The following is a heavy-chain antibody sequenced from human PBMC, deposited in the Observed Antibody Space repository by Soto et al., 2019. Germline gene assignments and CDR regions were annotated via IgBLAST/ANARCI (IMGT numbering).Heavy chain of an antibody. J-gene: IGHJ6*02. Sequence: GASVKVYCKASGYTFTGYGSSWGRQAHGQGLEWMGWISAYNGNTNYAQKLQGRVTMTTDTSTSTAYMELRSLRSDDTAVYYCARDEGYCSSTSCSFTYYYYYYGMDVWGQGTTVTISS. CDR2: ISAYNGNT. CDR3: ARDEGYCSSTSCSFTYYYYYYGMDV. V-gene: IGHV1-18*04. CDR1: GYTFTGYG. D-gene: IGHD2-2*01.